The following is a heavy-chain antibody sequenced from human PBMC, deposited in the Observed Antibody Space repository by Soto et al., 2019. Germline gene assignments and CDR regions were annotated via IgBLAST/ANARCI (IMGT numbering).Heavy chain of an antibody. CDR2: VYSSGTT. V-gene: IGHV4-4*07. CDR1: GGSINSYW. D-gene: IGHD3-10*01. CDR3: ARDIGSFAYGEGY. Sequence: PEKLSLTCSVSGGSINSYWWSWIRQPAGKGLEWIGRVYSSGTTDYNPSLNSRATMSVETSKNQFSLKLSAVNAADTAGYYCARDIGSFAYGEGYWGQGIQVT. J-gene: IGHJ4*02.